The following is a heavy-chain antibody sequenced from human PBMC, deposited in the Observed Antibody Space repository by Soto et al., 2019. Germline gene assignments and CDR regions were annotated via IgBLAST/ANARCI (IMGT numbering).Heavy chain of an antibody. J-gene: IGHJ4*02. CDR1: GGSISSGGYS. D-gene: IGHD3-22*01. V-gene: IGHV4-30-2*01. CDR3: ARYDGHSSGYYGSFH. CDR2: IYHSGST. Sequence: QLQLQESGSGLVKPSQTLSLTCAVSGGSISSGGYSWSWIRQPPGKGLEWIGYIYHSGSTYYNPSLKSRVTISVDRSKNQFSLKLSSVTAADTAVYYCARYDGHSSGYYGSFHWGQGTLVTVSS.